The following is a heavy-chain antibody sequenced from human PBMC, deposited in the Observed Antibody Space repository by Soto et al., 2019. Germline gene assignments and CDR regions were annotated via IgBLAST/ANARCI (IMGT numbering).Heavy chain of an antibody. CDR2: INSDGSDT. CDR3: ARGPRAYDILTGYYWPLRYGMDV. V-gene: IGHV3-74*01. J-gene: IGHJ6*02. Sequence: GGSLRLSCAASGFTFSRYWMHWVRQAPGKGLVWVSHINSDGSDTSYADSVKGRFTISRDNAKNSLYLQMNSLRAEDTAVYYCARGPRAYDILTGYYWPLRYGMDVWGQGTTVTVSS. D-gene: IGHD3-9*01. CDR1: GFTFSRYW.